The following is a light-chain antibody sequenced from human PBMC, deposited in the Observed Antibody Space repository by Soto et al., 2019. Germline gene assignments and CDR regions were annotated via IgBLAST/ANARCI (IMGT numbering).Light chain of an antibody. CDR2: DAS. V-gene: IGKV3-11*01. CDR1: QSVSRY. CDR3: QQRSNWPRT. J-gene: IGKJ2*01. Sequence: EIVLTQSPATLSLSPGERATLSCRASQSVSRYLAWYQQKPGQAPRLLIYDASNRATGIPARFSGCGSGTDFTLTISSLEPEDFAVYYCQQRSNWPRTFGQGTKLEIK.